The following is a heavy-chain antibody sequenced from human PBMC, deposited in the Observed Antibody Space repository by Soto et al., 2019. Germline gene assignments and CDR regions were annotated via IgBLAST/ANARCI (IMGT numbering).Heavy chain of an antibody. V-gene: IGHV4-39*01. CDR3: AKVVVAATRHTDFDS. CDR1: GGSINSNNYY. J-gene: IGHJ4*02. D-gene: IGHD2-15*01. Sequence: QLQLQESGPGLVKPSETLSLTCSVSGGSINSNNYYWAWIRQPPGKGLAWIASVYYDGSTYYNPSLKSRVTISVDASKHRFSLQLRSVTAADTAVYYCAKVVVAATRHTDFDSWGQGTLVTVSS. CDR2: VYYDGST.